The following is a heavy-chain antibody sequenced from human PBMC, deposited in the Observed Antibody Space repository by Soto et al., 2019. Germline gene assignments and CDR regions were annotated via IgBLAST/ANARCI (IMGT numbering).Heavy chain of an antibody. CDR1: GFTFSSYA. V-gene: IGHV3-30-3*01. D-gene: IGHD3-9*01. CDR2: ISYDGSNK. J-gene: IGHJ3*02. Sequence: QVQLVESGGGVVQPGRSLRLSCAASGFTFSSYAMHWVRQAPGKGLEWVAVISYDGSNKYYADSVKGRFTISRDNSKNTLYLQMNSLRAEDTAVYYCARADSYDILTGYYNATGAFDICGQGTMVTVSS. CDR3: ARADSYDILTGYYNATGAFDI.